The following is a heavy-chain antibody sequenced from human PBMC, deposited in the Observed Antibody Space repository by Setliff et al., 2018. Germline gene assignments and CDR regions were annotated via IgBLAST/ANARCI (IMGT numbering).Heavy chain of an antibody. CDR3: ARGARYFDWLFDPDYYFDY. D-gene: IGHD3-9*01. CDR1: GGSFSGYY. V-gene: IGHV4-34*01. Sequence: TLSLTCAVYGGSFSGYYWSWIRQPPGKGLEWIGEINHSGSTNYNPSLKSRVTISVDTSKNQFSLKLSSVTAADTAVYYCARGARYFDWLFDPDYYFDYWGQGTLVTVS. CDR2: INHSGST. J-gene: IGHJ4*02.